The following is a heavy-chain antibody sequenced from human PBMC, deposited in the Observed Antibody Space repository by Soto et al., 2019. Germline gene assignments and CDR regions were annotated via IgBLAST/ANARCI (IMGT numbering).Heavy chain of an antibody. V-gene: IGHV4-34*01. CDR2: VNHSGST. D-gene: IGHD2-2*01. Sequence: SETLSLTCGVYGGSFRNYYWIWVRQPPGKGLEWIGEVNHSGSTNYNPSLKSRVTISVDTSKNQFSLKLSSVTAADTAVYYCARGLNIVVVPAANNWFDPWGQGTLVTVSS. J-gene: IGHJ5*02. CDR3: ARGLNIVVVPAANNWFDP. CDR1: GGSFRNYY.